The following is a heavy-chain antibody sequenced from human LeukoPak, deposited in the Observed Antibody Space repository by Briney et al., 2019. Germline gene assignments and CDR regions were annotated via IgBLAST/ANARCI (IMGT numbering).Heavy chain of an antibody. J-gene: IGHJ4*02. V-gene: IGHV3-48*01. Sequence: GGSLRLSCAASGFTFSSYSTNWVRQAPGKGLEWVSYISGSSSTIYNADSVKGRFTISRDNAKNSLYLQMNSLRAEDTAVYYCAREGVTIFALNKSQRKYSFDYWGQGTLVTVSS. CDR2: ISGSSSTI. CDR3: AREGVTIFALNKSQRKYSFDY. CDR1: GFTFSSYS. D-gene: IGHD3-3*01.